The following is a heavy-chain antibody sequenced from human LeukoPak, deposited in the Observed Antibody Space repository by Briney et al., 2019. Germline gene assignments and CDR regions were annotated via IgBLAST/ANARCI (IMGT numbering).Heavy chain of an antibody. D-gene: IGHD6-19*01. Sequence: SETLSLTCTVSGGSISSYYWSWVRQPPGKGLEWIGYIYYSGSTNYNPSLKSRVTISVDTSKNQFSLKLSSVTAADTAVYYCARRPRYSSGWYSVDYYYYMDVWGKGTTVTVSS. J-gene: IGHJ6*03. CDR2: IYYSGST. CDR3: ARRPRYSSGWYSVDYYYYMDV. V-gene: IGHV4-59*08. CDR1: GGSISSYY.